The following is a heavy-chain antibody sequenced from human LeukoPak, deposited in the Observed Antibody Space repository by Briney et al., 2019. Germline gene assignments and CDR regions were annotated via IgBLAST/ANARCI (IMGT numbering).Heavy chain of an antibody. CDR1: GFTFSSYW. V-gene: IGHV3-7*01. J-gene: IGHJ3*02. CDR3: ARWVYGAKSRDAFDI. Sequence: PGGSLRLSCAASGFTFSSYWMSWVRQAPGKGLEWVANIKQDGSEKYYVDSVKGRFTISRDNAKNSLYLQMNSLRAEDTAVYYCARWVYGAKSRDAFDIWGQGTMVTVSS. CDR2: IKQDGSEK. D-gene: IGHD4-17*01.